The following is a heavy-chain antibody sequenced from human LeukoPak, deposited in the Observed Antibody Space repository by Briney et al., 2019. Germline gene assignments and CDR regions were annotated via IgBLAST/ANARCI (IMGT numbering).Heavy chain of an antibody. J-gene: IGHJ5*02. V-gene: IGHV4-39*01. CDR1: GGSISSSSYY. D-gene: IGHD3-22*01. Sequence: PSETLSLTCTVSGGSISSSSYYWGWIRQPPGKGLEWIGSIYYSGSTYYNPSLKSRVTISVDTSKNQFSLKLSSVTAADTAVYYRARGYSSGYYWFDPWGQGTLVTVSS. CDR3: ARGYSSGYYWFDP. CDR2: IYYSGST.